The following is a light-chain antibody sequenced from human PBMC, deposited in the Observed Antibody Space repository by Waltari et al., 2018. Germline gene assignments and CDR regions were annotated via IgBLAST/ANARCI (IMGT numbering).Light chain of an antibody. CDR2: TNN. V-gene: IGLV1-44*01. Sequence: QSVLTQPPSVSGTPGLRVPISCSGSSSNIGSNPVNWYQQLPGKAPKLLIYTNNQPPPGVPDRFSGSKSGTSASLAISGLQSEDEADYYCATWDDSLNAAVFGGGTQVSVL. CDR3: ATWDDSLNAAV. J-gene: IGLJ7*01. CDR1: SSNIGSNP.